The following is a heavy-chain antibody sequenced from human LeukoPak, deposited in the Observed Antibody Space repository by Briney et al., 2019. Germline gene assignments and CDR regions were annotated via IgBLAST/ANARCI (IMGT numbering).Heavy chain of an antibody. J-gene: IGHJ4*02. CDR3: ARDAYYYDTGGYYVVDY. Sequence: SETLSLTCTVSGGSISSYYWAWIRQSAGNGLEWLGRIYSSGSTYYNPSLNSRVTMSVDTSNNQFSLRLTSVTAADTAVYYCARDAYYYDTGGYYVVDYWGQGTLVTVSS. V-gene: IGHV4-4*07. D-gene: IGHD3-22*01. CDR2: IYSSGST. CDR1: GGSISSYY.